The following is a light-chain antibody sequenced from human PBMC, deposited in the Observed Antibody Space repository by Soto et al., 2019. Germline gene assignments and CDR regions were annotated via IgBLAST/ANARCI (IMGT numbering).Light chain of an antibody. Sequence: DIQMTQSPSTLSASVGDRVTITCRASQRITNWLAWYQQKPGKAPKLLIYDASNLESGVQSRFSDSGSGTEFSLTIRSLQPDDFATYYCKQYNSYLWTFGQGTKVDIK. V-gene: IGKV1-5*01. CDR2: DAS. J-gene: IGKJ1*01. CDR3: KQYNSYLWT. CDR1: QRITNW.